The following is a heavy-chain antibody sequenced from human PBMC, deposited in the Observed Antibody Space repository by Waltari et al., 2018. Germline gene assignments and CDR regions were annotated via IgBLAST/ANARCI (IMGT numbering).Heavy chain of an antibody. V-gene: IGHV3-7*01. CDR2: IKHDGSQK. CDR3: AKDAYSKGDC. CDR1: GFPFGNFW. D-gene: IGHD6-13*01. J-gene: IGHJ4*02. Sequence: DVQLVESGGGLVQHGGSLRLSCPASGFPFGNFWLSWGRQAPGKGLEWVANIKHDGSQKNYVDSVKGRFTISRDNANNSLYLQMNSLRAEDTAVYYCAKDAYSKGDCWGQGTLVTVSS.